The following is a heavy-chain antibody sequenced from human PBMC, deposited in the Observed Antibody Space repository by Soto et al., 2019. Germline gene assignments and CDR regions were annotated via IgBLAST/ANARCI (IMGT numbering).Heavy chain of an antibody. Sequence: QVQLVQSGAEVKKPGASVKVSCKASGYTFTSYYMHWVRQAPGQGLEWMGIINPSGGSTSYAQKFQGRVTMTRDTSTSTVYMELSSLRSEDTAVYYCARIHRRLTRHGDCGFDPWGQGTLVTVSS. D-gene: IGHD2-21*02. CDR2: INPSGGST. CDR1: GYTFTSYY. CDR3: ARIHRRLTRHGDCGFDP. V-gene: IGHV1-46*01. J-gene: IGHJ5*02.